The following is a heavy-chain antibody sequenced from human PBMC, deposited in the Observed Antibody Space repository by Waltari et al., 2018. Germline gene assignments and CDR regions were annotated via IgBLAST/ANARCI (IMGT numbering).Heavy chain of an antibody. CDR3: GRLPYNNGSDY. V-gene: IGHV4-34*01. CDR1: GGPFRDYY. CDR2: INQRGTA. Sequence: QVHLQQWGAGLLKPSETLYLTCAVSGGPFRDYYWTWTRQSPGKGLEWIGDINQRGTATYSPSLKSRLSISVDSSKSHFSLRLTSVTAADTAMYFCGRLPYNNGSDYWGQGSLVTVSA. D-gene: IGHD3-10*01. J-gene: IGHJ4*02.